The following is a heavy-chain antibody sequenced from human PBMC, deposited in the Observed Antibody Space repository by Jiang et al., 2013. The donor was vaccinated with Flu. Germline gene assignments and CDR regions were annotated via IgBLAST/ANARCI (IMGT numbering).Heavy chain of an antibody. J-gene: IGHJ3*02. V-gene: IGHV4-59*01. CDR2: IYYSGST. D-gene: IGHD5-18*01. CDR1: GGSISSYY. CDR3: ARARDTAMEGDAFDI. Sequence: GPGLVKPSETLSLTCTVSGGSISSYYWSWIRQPPGKGLEWIGYIYYSGSTNYNPSLKSRVTISVDTSKNQFSLKLSSVTAADTAVYYCARARDTAMEGDAFDIWGQGTMVTVSS.